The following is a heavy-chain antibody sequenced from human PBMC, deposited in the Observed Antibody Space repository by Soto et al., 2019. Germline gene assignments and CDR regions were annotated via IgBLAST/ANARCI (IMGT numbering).Heavy chain of an antibody. J-gene: IGHJ4*02. CDR2: ISGSGGST. Sequence: EVQLLESGGGLVQPGGSLRLSCAASGFTFSSYAMSWVRQAPGKGLEWVSAISGSGGSTYYADSVKGRFTISRDNSKNTLYLQVNSLRAEDTAVYYCAKDAVNLYLDCDFLTGYYYDYWGQGTLVTVSS. V-gene: IGHV3-23*01. D-gene: IGHD3-9*01. CDR1: GFTFSSYA. CDR3: AKDAVNLYLDCDFLTGYYYDY.